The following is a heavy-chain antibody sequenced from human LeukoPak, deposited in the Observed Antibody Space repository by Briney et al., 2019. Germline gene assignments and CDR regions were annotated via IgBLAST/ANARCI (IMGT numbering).Heavy chain of an antibody. D-gene: IGHD3-22*01. J-gene: IGHJ4*02. CDR3: ARVGGTYYYDSSGSIDY. CDR2: IYYSGST. V-gene: IGHV4-30-4*01. Sequence: SETLSLTCTVSGGSISSGDYYWSWIRQPPGKGLEWIGYIYYSGSTYYNPSLKGRVTISVDTSKNQFSLKLSSVTAADTAAYYCARVGGTYYYDSSGSIDYWGQGTLVTVSS. CDR1: GGSISSGDYY.